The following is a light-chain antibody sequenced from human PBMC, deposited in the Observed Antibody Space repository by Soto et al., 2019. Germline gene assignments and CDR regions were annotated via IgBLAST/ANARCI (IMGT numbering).Light chain of an antibody. CDR1: SSDVGAYNY. V-gene: IGLV2-11*01. CDR3: CSYAGSYDDV. Sequence: QSALAQPRSVSGSPGQSVTISCTGSSSDVGAYNYVSWYQHNTGKAPKPLIYVVNKRPSGLPDRCSGSKFGNTASLTISGPQADDEATFYCCSYAGSYDDVFGPGTKVTGL. J-gene: IGLJ1*01. CDR2: VVN.